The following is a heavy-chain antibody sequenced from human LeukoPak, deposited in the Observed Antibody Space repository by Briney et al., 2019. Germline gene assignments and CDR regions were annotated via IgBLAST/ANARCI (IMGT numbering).Heavy chain of an antibody. V-gene: IGHV3-64*01. J-gene: IGHJ3*02. CDR2: ITGDGGYT. D-gene: IGHD2-8*01. CDR3: ARVSTNDRRNAFDI. CDR1: GFTFSTYV. Sequence: GGSLRLSCAASGFTFSTYVMQWVRQAPGKGLEYVSAITGDGGYTYYTNSVKGRFTISRDNSKKTLYLQMGSLRADDMAVYYCARVSTNDRRNAFDIWGQGTMVTVSS.